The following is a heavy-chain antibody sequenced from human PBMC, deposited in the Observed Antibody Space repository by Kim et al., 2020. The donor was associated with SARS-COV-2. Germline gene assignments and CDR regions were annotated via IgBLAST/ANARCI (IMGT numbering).Heavy chain of an antibody. Sequence: ASVKVSCKASGYTFTSYAMNWVRQAPGQGLEWMGWINTNTGNPTYAQGFTGRFVFSLDTSVSTAYLQISSLKAEDTAVYYCARDMTLAAEERGDDYWGQGTLVTVSS. D-gene: IGHD6-13*01. CDR1: GYTFTSYA. CDR2: INTNTGNP. V-gene: IGHV7-4-1*02. CDR3: ARDMTLAAEERGDDY. J-gene: IGHJ4*02.